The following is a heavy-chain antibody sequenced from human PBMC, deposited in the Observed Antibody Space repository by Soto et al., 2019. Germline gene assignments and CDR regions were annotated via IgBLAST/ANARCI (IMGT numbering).Heavy chain of an antibody. D-gene: IGHD3-22*01. J-gene: IGHJ6*02. CDR2: IIPVFGTP. CDR1: GGSLSNYG. V-gene: IGHV1-69*12. CDR3: AMGDATKIVVTTYYAMDG. Sequence: QVQLVQSGAEVKKPGSSVKVSCKASGGSLSNYGISWVRQAPGQGLEWMGAIIPVFGTPNYAQKFQDRVTITADASSTTVSMEVRSLTSEDTAVYYCAMGDATKIVVTTYYAMDGWGQGTTVTVSS.